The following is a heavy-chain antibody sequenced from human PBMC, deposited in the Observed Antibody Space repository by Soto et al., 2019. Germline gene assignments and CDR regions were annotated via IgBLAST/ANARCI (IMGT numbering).Heavy chain of an antibody. D-gene: IGHD3-3*01. CDR3: AHSRSEYYDFWRGLNWFEP. CDR1: GFSLSTSGVG. J-gene: IGHJ5*02. Sequence: QTTLKESGPTLVKPKQPLPLSCTFSGFSLSTSGVGVAWTRQPPGKALEWLALIYWDDDKRYSPSLKSRLNTTKESSKNHVVLTMTNIDPVDTAAYYCAHSRSEYYDFWRGLNWFEPWGQGTLVTVSS. V-gene: IGHV2-5*02. CDR2: IYWDDDK.